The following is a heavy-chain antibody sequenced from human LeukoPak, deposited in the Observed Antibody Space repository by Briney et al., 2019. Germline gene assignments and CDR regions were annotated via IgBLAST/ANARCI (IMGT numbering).Heavy chain of an antibody. V-gene: IGHV4-59*13. CDR2: IYYSGST. J-gene: IGHJ6*02. Sequence: SETLSLTCTVSGGSISSYYWSWIRQPPGKGLEWIGYIYYSGSTNYNPSLKSRVTISVDTSKNRFSLKLSSVTAADTAVYYCARAYKYYDFWSGQPGPIYGMDVWGQGTTVTVSS. CDR3: ARAYKYYDFWSGQPGPIYGMDV. D-gene: IGHD3-3*01. CDR1: GGSISSYY.